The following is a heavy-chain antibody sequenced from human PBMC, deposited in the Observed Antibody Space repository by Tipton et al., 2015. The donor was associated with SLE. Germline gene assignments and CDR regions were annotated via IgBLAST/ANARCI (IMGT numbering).Heavy chain of an antibody. Sequence: SLRLSCAASKFSFSSYGMHWVRQAPGKGLEWVSAISGSGGSTYYADSVRGRFTISRDNSKNTLYLQMNSLRVADTAVYYCAKVDRTNMVTSFDYWGQGTLVTVSS. V-gene: IGHV3-23*01. J-gene: IGHJ4*02. CDR2: ISGSGGST. D-gene: IGHD5-18*01. CDR1: KFSFSSYG. CDR3: AKVDRTNMVTSFDY.